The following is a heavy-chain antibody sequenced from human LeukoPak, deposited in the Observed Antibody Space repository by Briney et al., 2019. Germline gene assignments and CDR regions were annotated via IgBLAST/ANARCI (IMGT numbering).Heavy chain of an antibody. D-gene: IGHD3-10*01. Sequence: PGGSLRLSCAASGFTFDDYAMHWVRQAPGKGLEWVSGINWNSGSISYADSVKGRFTISRDNAKNSLYLQMNSLRAEDTALYYCAKDIGIYGSGSYYTNWGQGTLVTVSS. CDR3: AKDIGIYGSGSYYTN. CDR1: GFTFDDYA. CDR2: INWNSGSI. J-gene: IGHJ4*02. V-gene: IGHV3-9*01.